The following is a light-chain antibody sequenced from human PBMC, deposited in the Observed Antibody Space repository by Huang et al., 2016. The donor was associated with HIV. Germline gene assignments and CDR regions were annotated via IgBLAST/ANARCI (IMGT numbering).Light chain of an antibody. Sequence: DVVLTQSPLSLPVTLGQPASISCWSSQSLIYSDGNTYLSWFQQMPGQSPRRLIYKISNRDSVVPDRFSGSGSGSDFTLKISKVEAEDVAVYYCMQGTHWPPITFGQGTRLEI. CDR2: KIS. CDR3: MQGTHWPPIT. V-gene: IGKV2-30*01. J-gene: IGKJ5*01. CDR1: QSLIYSDGNTY.